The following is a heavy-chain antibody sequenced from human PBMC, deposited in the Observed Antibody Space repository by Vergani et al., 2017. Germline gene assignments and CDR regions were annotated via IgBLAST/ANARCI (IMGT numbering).Heavy chain of an antibody. Sequence: EVQLVESGGGLIQPGGSLRLSCAASGFTVSSNYMSWVRQAPGKGLEWVSVIYSGGSTYYADSVKGRFTISRDNSKNTLYLQMNSLRAEDMAVYYCAGGELNFCSGFLPTHYYYXMDVWGKGTTVTVSS. CDR1: GFTVSSNY. J-gene: IGHJ6*03. D-gene: IGHD3-3*01. V-gene: IGHV3-53*01. CDR2: IYSGGST. CDR3: AGGELNFCSGFLPTHYYYXMDV.